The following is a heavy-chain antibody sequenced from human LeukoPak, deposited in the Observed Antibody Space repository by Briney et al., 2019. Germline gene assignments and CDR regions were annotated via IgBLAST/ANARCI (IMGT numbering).Heavy chain of an antibody. CDR2: INHSGST. Sequence: PSEALSLICSVSGGSTSDTNHYWGWIRQSPGKGLEWIGSINHSGSTYYNPSLKSRVTISVDTSKNQFSVRLTSVTAADTAVYYCARHFTPLEWLSRYYYYFYYMDVWGKGTTVTVSS. J-gene: IGHJ6*03. CDR3: ARHFTPLEWLSRYYYYFYYMDV. CDR1: GGSTSDTNHY. D-gene: IGHD3-3*01. V-gene: IGHV4-39*01.